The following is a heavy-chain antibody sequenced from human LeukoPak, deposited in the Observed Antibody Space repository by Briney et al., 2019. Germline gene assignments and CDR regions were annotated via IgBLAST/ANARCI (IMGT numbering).Heavy chain of an antibody. Sequence: PSETLSLTCTVSGDPISRYYWRWIRQAPRKGLEWIGYTFYTGRTNYNPSLESRVTISIDTSNNQFSLKLTSVTAADAAVYYCARGQRNYFRAVDDWGQGNLVTVSS. J-gene: IGHJ4*02. D-gene: IGHD1-7*01. CDR1: GDPISRYY. V-gene: IGHV4-59*13. CDR3: ARGQRNYFRAVDD. CDR2: TFYTGRT.